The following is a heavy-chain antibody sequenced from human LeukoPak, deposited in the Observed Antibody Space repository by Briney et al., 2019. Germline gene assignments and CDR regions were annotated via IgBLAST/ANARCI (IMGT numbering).Heavy chain of an antibody. CDR2: ISGYNTNA. CDR1: GHTFINYV. V-gene: IGHV1-18*01. D-gene: IGHD3-10*01. J-gene: IGHJ4*02. CDR3: ARDMGYYGSGSYSSTKPLEY. Sequence: GASVKVSCKASGHTFINYVVSWVRQAPGQGLEWMGWISGYNTNANYAQKLQGRITITSDTSTNTAYMELRSLRSDDTAIYYCARDMGYYGSGSYSSTKPLEYWGQGTLVTVSS.